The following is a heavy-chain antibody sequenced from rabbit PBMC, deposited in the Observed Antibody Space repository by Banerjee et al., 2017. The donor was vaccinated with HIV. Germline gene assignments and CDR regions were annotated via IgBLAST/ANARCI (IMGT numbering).Heavy chain of an antibody. CDR1: GFDFSGYY. Sequence: QQLEESGGGLVQPGGSLKLSCKASGFDFSGYYMSWVRQAPGKGLEWIGYIDPVFGYTDYANWVNGRFTISSDNAQNTVYLQLNSLTAADTATYFCARDLAGVIGWNFSLWGQGTLVTVS. CDR2: IDPVFGYT. D-gene: IGHD4-1*01. V-gene: IGHV1S7*01. CDR3: ARDLAGVIGWNFSL. J-gene: IGHJ4*01.